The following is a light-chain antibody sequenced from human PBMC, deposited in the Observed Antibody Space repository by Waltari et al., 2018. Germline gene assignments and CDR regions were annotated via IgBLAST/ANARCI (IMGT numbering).Light chain of an antibody. J-gene: IGKJ2*01. CDR1: QSVGSN. CDR2: GAS. Sequence: EIVVTQSPATLSVSPGERATLSCRASQSVGSNLAWYQQKPVQAPRLLTYGASTRATGIPARFSGSGSGTEFTLTISSLQSEDFAVYYCQRYSNWPPEYTFGQGTKLEIK. CDR3: QRYSNWPPEYT. V-gene: IGKV3-15*01.